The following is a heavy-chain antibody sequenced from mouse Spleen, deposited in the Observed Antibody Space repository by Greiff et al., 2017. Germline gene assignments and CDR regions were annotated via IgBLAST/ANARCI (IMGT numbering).Heavy chain of an antibody. CDR2: IYPGSGNT. Sequence: QVQLQQSGPEPVKPGASVKISCKASGYSFTSYYIHWVKQRPGQGLEWIGWIYPGSGNTKYNEKFKGKATLTADTSSSTAYMQLSSLTSEDSAVYYCARSTMVKYYAMDYWGQGTSVTVSS. V-gene: IGHV1-66*01. CDR3: ARSTMVKYYAMDY. D-gene: IGHD2-1*01. J-gene: IGHJ4*01. CDR1: GYSFTSYY.